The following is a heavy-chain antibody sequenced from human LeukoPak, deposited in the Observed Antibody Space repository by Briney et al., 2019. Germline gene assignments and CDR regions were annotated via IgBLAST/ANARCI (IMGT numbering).Heavy chain of an antibody. CDR2: IYYNGNT. Sequence: PSETLSLICNVSGDSIRSDYWTWIRQSPGRGLEWIGNIYYNGNTNYHPSLKSRISIIIETSKNQFSLKMYSVTAADTAVYYCARDGRGGYAEYWGQGILVVVSS. CDR1: GDSIRSDY. V-gene: IGHV4-59*01. CDR3: ARDGRGGYAEY. D-gene: IGHD3-16*01. J-gene: IGHJ4*02.